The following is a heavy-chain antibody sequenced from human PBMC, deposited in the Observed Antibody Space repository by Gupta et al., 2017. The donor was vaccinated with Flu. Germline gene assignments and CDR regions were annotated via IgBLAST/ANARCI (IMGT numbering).Heavy chain of an antibody. D-gene: IGHD2-21*01. V-gene: IGHV4-39*01. CDR1: SSSYA. J-gene: IGHJ4*02. Sequence: SSSYAWGWIRQPPGKGLEWIGSVSYSGNTYYNPSLKSRLTISVDTSKNQFSLMLSSVTVADTAVYYCGRHRASAIYSPFDYWGQGTLVTVSS. CDR3: GRHRASAIYSPFDY. CDR2: VSYSGNT.